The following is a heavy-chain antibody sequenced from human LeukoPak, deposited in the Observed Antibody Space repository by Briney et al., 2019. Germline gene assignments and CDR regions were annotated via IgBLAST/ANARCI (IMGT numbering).Heavy chain of an antibody. CDR1: GGSISSSRYY. J-gene: IGHJ4*02. D-gene: IGHD3-3*01. CDR2: IYYSGST. V-gene: IGHV4-39*02. CDR3: ARDFWSGYFDY. Sequence: SETLSLTCTVSGGSISSSRYYWGWIRQPPGKGLEWIGSIYYSGSTYYNPSLKSRVTISIDTSKNQFSLKLSSVTAADTAVYYCARDFWSGYFDYWGQGTLVTVSS.